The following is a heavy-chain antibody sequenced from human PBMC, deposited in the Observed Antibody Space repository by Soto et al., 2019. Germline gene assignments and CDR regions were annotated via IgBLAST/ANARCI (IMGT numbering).Heavy chain of an antibody. D-gene: IGHD2-2*03. J-gene: IGHJ5*02. CDR1: GGSISSIDYF. CDR3: ARAMDAMQNWLDP. V-gene: IGHV4-30-4*01. CDR2: IYHTGTT. Sequence: SETLSLTCSVSGGSISSIDYFWSWIRQPPGKGLEWIGFIYHTGTTYYNPSLRSRVTISIDTSKSQFSMKLNSVTAADTAVYYCARAMDAMQNWLDPSGQGTLVTVYS.